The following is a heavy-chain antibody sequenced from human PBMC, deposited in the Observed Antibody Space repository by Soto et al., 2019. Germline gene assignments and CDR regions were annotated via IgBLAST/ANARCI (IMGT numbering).Heavy chain of an antibody. V-gene: IGHV1-69*06. J-gene: IGHJ4*02. CDR2: INPIFGTP. Sequence: QVQLVHSGAEVQRPGSSVKVSCKASGGTFSSYAISWVLQAPGQGLEWMGGINPIFGTPHYAQKYQGRVTITADTVTNAAYMELTRLTSDDTAVYFCAREGRHFDYWGQGTLVTVSS. CDR1: GGTFSSYA. CDR3: AREGRHFDY.